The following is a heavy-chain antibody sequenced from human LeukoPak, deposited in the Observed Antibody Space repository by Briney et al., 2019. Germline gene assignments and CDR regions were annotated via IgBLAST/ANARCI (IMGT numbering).Heavy chain of an antibody. J-gene: IGHJ4*02. CDR2: INFSGST. V-gene: IGHV4-30-4*01. CDR1: GGSTSSGDYY. Sequence: SQTLSLTCTVSGGSTSSGDYYWSWIRQPPGKGLEYIGYINFSGSTSYNPSLKGRLTISVVTSKNQFSLKLSSVTAADTAVYYCARAPVGYCSGGTCKRYFDYWGQGTLVTVSS. D-gene: IGHD2-15*01. CDR3: ARAPVGYCSGGTCKRYFDY.